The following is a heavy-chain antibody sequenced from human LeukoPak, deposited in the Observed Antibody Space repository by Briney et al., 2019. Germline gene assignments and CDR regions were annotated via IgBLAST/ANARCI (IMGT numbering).Heavy chain of an antibody. CDR1: GFPFSRYW. Sequence: GGSLRLSCEPSGFPFSRYWMLWVRQAPGKGLVWVSRISGDGTIKTYADFVRDRFTISRDNTKNILYLQMNSLRVEDTAIYFCSRSQYDYWGQGDLVTVSA. CDR2: ISGDGTIK. CDR3: SRSQYDY. V-gene: IGHV3-74*03. J-gene: IGHJ4*02.